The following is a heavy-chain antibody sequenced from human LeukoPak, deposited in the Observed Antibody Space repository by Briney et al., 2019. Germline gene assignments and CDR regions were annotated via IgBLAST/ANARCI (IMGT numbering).Heavy chain of an antibody. V-gene: IGHV1-69*13. Sequence: SVKVSCKASGGTFSSYAISWVRQAPGQGLEWMIGIIPIVGTANYAQKFQGRVTITADESTSTAYMEMSRLRYEDMAVYYCENRRWLVSSFDYWGQGTLVTVSS. CDR3: ENRRWLVSSFDY. D-gene: IGHD6-19*01. CDR2: IIPIVGTA. CDR1: GGTFSSYA. J-gene: IGHJ4*02.